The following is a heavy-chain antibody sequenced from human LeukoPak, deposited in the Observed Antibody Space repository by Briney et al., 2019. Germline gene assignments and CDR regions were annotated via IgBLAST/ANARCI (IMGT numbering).Heavy chain of an antibody. CDR2: IYNSGST. V-gene: IGHV4-59*01. CDR3: ASALAGYTSTWFDN. Sequence: KPSETPSPTRTFSRGSISSFFWSWIPQPPREGLGGVGYIYNSGSTNYNPSLRSRVTISVDTSKKQFSLKVTTVTAADTAVYFCASALAGYTSTWFDNWGQGTLVTVSS. CDR1: RGSISSFF. J-gene: IGHJ4*02. D-gene: IGHD6-13*01.